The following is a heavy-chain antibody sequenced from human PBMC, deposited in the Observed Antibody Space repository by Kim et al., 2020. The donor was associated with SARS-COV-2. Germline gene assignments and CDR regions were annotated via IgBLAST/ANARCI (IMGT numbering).Heavy chain of an antibody. CDR3: ARDRAIDYGDYVGARDAFDI. V-gene: IGHV3-21*01. Sequence: GGSLRLSCAASGFTFSSYSMNWVRQAPGKGLEWVSSISSSSSYIYYADSVKGRFTISRDNAKNSLYLQMNSLRAEDTAVYYCARDRAIDYGDYVGARDAFDIWGQGTMVTVSS. D-gene: IGHD4-17*01. J-gene: IGHJ3*02. CDR1: GFTFSSYS. CDR2: ISSSSSYI.